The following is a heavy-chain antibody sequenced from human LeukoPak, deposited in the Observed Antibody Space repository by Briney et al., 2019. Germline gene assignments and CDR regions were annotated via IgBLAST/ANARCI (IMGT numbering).Heavy chain of an antibody. Sequence: SETLSLTCTVSGGSISSSSYYWGWIRQPPGKGLEWIGSIYYSGSTYYNPSLKSRVTISVDTSKNQFSLKLSSVTAADTAVYYCARGAAGYSSSWYPFDPWGQGTLVTVSS. V-gene: IGHV4-39*07. CDR1: GGSISSSSYY. J-gene: IGHJ5*02. CDR2: IYYSGST. CDR3: ARGAAGYSSSWYPFDP. D-gene: IGHD6-13*01.